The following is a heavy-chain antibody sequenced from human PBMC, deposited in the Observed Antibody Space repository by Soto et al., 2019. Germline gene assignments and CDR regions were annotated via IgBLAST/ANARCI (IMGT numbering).Heavy chain of an antibody. CDR1: GFTFNTYA. J-gene: IGHJ4*02. D-gene: IGHD6-19*01. CDR3: AKDPITNGWSASYFDY. Sequence: QVQLVESGGGVVQPGRSLRLSCTASGFTFNTYAMHWVRQAPGRGLEWVAIISSDGFNKYYADSVKGRFTISRDNSKNTLYVQMNSLRAEDTAVYYCAKDPITNGWSASYFDYWGQGTLVTVSS. V-gene: IGHV3-30*18. CDR2: ISSDGFNK.